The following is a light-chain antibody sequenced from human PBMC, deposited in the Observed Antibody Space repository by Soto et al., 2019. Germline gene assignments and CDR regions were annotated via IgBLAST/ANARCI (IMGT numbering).Light chain of an antibody. CDR2: GAS. CDR1: QSVASN. CDR3: QQYHNWPPQYT. Sequence: EIVMTQSPASLSVSPGDGATLSCRASQSVASNVAWYQQKPGQGPRLLIHGASTRAVGVQARFSGSGSGTDFTLTISSLQSEDFAVCYCQQYHNWPPQYTFGQGTKLQIK. J-gene: IGKJ2*01. V-gene: IGKV3-15*01.